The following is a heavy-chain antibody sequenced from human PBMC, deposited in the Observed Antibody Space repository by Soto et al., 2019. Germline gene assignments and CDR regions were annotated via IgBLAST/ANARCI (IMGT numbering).Heavy chain of an antibody. D-gene: IGHD6-25*01. CDR3: AREAVGYFDY. V-gene: IGHV3-30-3*01. Sequence: SLRLFCAASGFTFSSYAMHWVRQAPGKGLEWVAVISYDGSNKYYADSVKGRFTISRDNSKNTLYLQMNSLRAEDTAVYYCAREAVGYFDYWGQGTLVTVSS. CDR1: GFTFSSYA. CDR2: ISYDGSNK. J-gene: IGHJ4*02.